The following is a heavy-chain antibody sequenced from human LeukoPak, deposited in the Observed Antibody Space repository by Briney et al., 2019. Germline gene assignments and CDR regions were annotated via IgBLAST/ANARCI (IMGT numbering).Heavy chain of an antibody. J-gene: IGHJ6*02. V-gene: IGHV4-4*07. CDR2: IYTSGST. CDR1: GGSISSYY. CDR3: ARDRYYDFWSGYYTGMDYYYYGMDV. D-gene: IGHD3-3*01. Sequence: PSETLSLTCTVSGGSISSYYWSWIRQPAVKGLEWIGRIYTSGSTNYNPSLKSRVTMSVDTSKNQFSLKLSSVTAADTAVYYCARDRYYDFWSGYYTGMDYYYYGMDVWGQGTTVTVSS.